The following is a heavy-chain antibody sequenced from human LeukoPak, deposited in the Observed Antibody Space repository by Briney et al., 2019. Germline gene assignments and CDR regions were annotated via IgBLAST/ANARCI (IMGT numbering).Heavy chain of an antibody. CDR2: IRYDGSNK. D-gene: IGHD6-13*01. CDR1: GFTFSNYG. J-gene: IGHJ4*02. CDR3: AKKGSSTWYHFDY. V-gene: IGHV3-30*02. Sequence: GGSLRLSCAASGFTFSNYGMHWVRQAPGKGLGWVAFIRYDGSNKNYADSVKGRFTISRDNSKNTLYLQMNSLRAEDTAVYYCAKKGSSTWYHFDYWGQGTLVTVSS.